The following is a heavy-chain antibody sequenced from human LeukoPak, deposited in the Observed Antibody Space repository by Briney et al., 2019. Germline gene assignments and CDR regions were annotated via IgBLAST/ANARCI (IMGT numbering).Heavy chain of an antibody. CDR2: VSGSGGST. V-gene: IGHV3-23*01. D-gene: IGHD3-3*01. CDR3: AKGDDFWSGYTLNY. Sequence: GGSLRLSCAASGFTFSSYAMTWVRQATGKGLQWVSTVSGSGGSTYYADSVKGRFTISRDNSKNTLYLQMNSLRAEDTAVYYCAKGDDFWSGYTLNYWGQGTLVTVSS. CDR1: GFTFSSYA. J-gene: IGHJ4*02.